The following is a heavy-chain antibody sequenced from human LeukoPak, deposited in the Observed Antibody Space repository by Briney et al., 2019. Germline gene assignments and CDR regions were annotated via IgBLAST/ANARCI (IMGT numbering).Heavy chain of an antibody. V-gene: IGHV4-34*01. J-gene: IGHJ4*02. Sequence: PSETLSLTCAVYGGSFSGYYWSWIRQPPGKGLEWIGEINHSGRANYNPSLKSRVTISVDTSKNQFSLKLSSVTAADTAVYYCARQLTGYSSGWYYFDYWGQGTLVTVSS. D-gene: IGHD6-19*01. CDR3: ARQLTGYSSGWYYFDY. CDR1: GGSFSGYY. CDR2: INHSGRA.